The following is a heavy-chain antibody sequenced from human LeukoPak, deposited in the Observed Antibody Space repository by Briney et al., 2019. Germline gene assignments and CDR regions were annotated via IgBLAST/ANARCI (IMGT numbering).Heavy chain of an antibody. J-gene: IGHJ4*02. Sequence: GGSLRLSCAASGFTFSSYAMSWVRQAPGKGLEWVSAIGGSGGSTYYADSVKGRFTISRDNSKNTLYLQMNSLRAEDTAVYYCAKDETDYGDSAFDYWGQGTLVTVSS. CDR3: AKDETDYGDSAFDY. V-gene: IGHV3-23*01. CDR1: GFTFSSYA. D-gene: IGHD4-17*01. CDR2: IGGSGGST.